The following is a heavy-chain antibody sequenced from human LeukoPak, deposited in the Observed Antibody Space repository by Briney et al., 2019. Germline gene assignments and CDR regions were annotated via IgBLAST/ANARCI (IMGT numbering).Heavy chain of an antibody. V-gene: IGHV4-59*01. CDR3: ARSSGWYLGRKNWFDP. D-gene: IGHD6-19*01. J-gene: IGHJ5*02. Sequence: PSETLSLTCTVSGGSISSYYWSWIRQPPGKGLEWIGYIYYSGSTNYNPSLKSRVTISVDTSKNQFSLKLSSVTAADTAVYYCARSSGWYLGRKNWFDPWGQGTLVTVSS. CDR1: GGSISSYY. CDR2: IYYSGST.